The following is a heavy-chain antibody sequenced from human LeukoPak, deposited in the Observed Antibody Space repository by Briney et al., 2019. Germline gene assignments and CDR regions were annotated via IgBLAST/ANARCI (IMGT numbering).Heavy chain of an antibody. V-gene: IGHV3-21*01. Sequence: GGSLRLSCAASGFTFSSYSMNWVRQAPGKGLEWVSSISSSSRYIYYADSVKGRFTISRDNAKNSLYLQMNSLRAEDTAVYYCASTTPFNYYDSSGYYPDVDYWGQGTLVTVSS. CDR3: ASTTPFNYYDSSGYYPDVDY. CDR2: ISSSSRYI. CDR1: GFTFSSYS. D-gene: IGHD3-22*01. J-gene: IGHJ4*02.